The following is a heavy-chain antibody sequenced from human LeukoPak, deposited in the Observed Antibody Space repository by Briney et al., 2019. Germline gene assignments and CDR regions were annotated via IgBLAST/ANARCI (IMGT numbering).Heavy chain of an antibody. D-gene: IGHD3-10*01. CDR2: IYYSGSA. J-gene: IGHJ4*02. CDR3: ASAVEGFGELSY. CDR1: GGSFSAYY. Sequence: SETLSLTCAVYGGSFSAYYWTWIRQPPGKGLEWIGYIYYSGSANYNPSLKSRVTISVDTSKNQFSLKLSSVTAADTAVYYCASAVEGFGELSYWGQGTLVTVSS. V-gene: IGHV4-59*01.